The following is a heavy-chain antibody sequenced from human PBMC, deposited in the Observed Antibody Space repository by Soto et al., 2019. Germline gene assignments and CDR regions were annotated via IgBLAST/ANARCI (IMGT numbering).Heavy chain of an antibody. Sequence: GGSLRLSCAASGFTFSSYWMSWVRQAPGKGLEWVANIKQDGSEKYYVDSVKGRFTISRDNAKNSLYLQMNSLRAEDTAVYYCARPPNGNSDDMDVWGKGTTVTVSS. CDR3: ARPPNGNSDDMDV. CDR2: IKQDGSEK. CDR1: GFTFSSYW. J-gene: IGHJ6*03. V-gene: IGHV3-7*01. D-gene: IGHD2-8*01.